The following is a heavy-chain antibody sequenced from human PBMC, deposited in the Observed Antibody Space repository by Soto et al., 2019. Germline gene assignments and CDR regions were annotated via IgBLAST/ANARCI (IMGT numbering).Heavy chain of an antibody. CDR2: IYYSGST. D-gene: IGHD3-10*01. Sequence: SETLSLTCTVSGGSISSGGYYWSWIRQHPGKGLEWIGYIYYSGSTYYNPSLKSRVTISVDTSKNQFSLKLRPVTAADTAVYYCARRVSPPGSYPYFDYWGQGTLVTVSS. CDR3: ARRVSPPGSYPYFDY. V-gene: IGHV4-31*03. CDR1: GGSISSGGYY. J-gene: IGHJ4*02.